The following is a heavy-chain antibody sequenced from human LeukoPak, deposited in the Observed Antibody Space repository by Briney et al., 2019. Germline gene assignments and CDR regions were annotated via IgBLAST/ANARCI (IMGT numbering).Heavy chain of an antibody. CDR2: IYHSGST. CDR1: GYSISSGYY. J-gene: IGHJ4*02. D-gene: IGHD6-13*01. CDR3: ARASPPQQQLVM. V-gene: IGHV4-38-2*02. Sequence: SETLSLTCTVSGYSISSGYYWGWIRQPPGKGLEWIGSIYHSGSTYYNPSLKSRVTISVDTSKNQFSLKLSSVTAADTAVYYCARASPPQQQLVMWGQGTLVTVSS.